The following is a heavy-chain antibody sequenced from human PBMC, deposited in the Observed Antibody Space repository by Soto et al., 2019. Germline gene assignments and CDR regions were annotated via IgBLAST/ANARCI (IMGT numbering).Heavy chain of an antibody. CDR2: INPKSGGT. J-gene: IGHJ5*02. D-gene: IGHD2-15*01. CDR3: ASFCSGGSCYSP. V-gene: IGHV1-2*02. Sequence: ASVKVSCKTSGYTFSAYYMHWVRQAPGQGLEWMGWINPKSGGTHYAQKFQGRVTMTRDTSISTAYMELSRLRSDDTAVYYCASFCSGGSCYSPWGQGTLVTVSS. CDR1: GYTFSAYY.